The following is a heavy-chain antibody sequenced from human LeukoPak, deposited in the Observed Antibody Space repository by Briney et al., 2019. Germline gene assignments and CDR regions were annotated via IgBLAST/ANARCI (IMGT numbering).Heavy chain of an antibody. CDR2: INSDGSST. CDR1: GFTFSSYW. V-gene: IGHV3-74*01. D-gene: IGHD3-22*01. CDR3: ARDYDSSGYDV. J-gene: IGHJ4*02. Sequence: PGGSLRLSCAASGFTFSSYWMHWVRQAPGKGLVWVSRINSDGSSTSYADSVKGRFTISRGNAKNTLYLQMNSLRAEDTAVYYCARDYDSSGYDVWGQGTLVTVSS.